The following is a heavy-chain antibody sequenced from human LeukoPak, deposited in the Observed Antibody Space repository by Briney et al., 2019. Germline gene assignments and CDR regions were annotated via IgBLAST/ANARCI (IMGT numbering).Heavy chain of an antibody. V-gene: IGHV4-59*01. CDR1: GGSISSSY. J-gene: IGHJ3*02. Sequence: SETLSLICTVSGGSISSSYWSWIRQPPGKGLEWIGYIYYSGNTNYNPSLKSRVTISVDTSKNQFSLKLTSVTAADTAVYYCARGGGSFMAFDIWGQGTMVTVSS. CDR3: ARGGGSFMAFDI. D-gene: IGHD3-10*01. CDR2: IYYSGNT.